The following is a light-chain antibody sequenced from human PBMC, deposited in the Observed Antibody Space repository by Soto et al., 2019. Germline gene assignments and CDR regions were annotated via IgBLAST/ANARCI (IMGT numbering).Light chain of an antibody. V-gene: IGLV1-44*01. CDR2: SND. J-gene: IGLJ2*01. Sequence: QSVLTQAPSASGTPGQRVTISCSGGSSNIGSNTVSWYQQVPGTAPKLLIYSNDQRPSGVPDRFSGSKSGTSASLAIGGLQPEDEADYYCAAWDGSLNGWVFGGGTKVTVL. CDR3: AAWDGSLNGWV. CDR1: SSNIGSNT.